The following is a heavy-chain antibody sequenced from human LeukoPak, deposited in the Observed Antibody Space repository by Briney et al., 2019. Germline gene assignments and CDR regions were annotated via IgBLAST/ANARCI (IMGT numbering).Heavy chain of an antibody. CDR3: ARSGGSSWSYYWYFDL. V-gene: IGHV4-39*01. J-gene: IGHJ2*01. CDR2: IYYSGST. D-gene: IGHD6-13*01. Sequence: SETLSLTCTVSGGSISSSSYYWGWIRQPLGKGLEWIGSIYYSGSTYYNPSLKSRVTISVDTSKNQFSLKLSSVTAADTAVYYCARSGGSSWSYYWYFDLWGRGTLVTVSS. CDR1: GGSISSSSYY.